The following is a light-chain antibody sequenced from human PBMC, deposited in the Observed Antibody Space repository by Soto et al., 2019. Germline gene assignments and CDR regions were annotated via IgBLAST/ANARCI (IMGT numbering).Light chain of an antibody. Sequence: QSALTQPASVSGSPGQSVTISCTGTSSDVGDYNYVSWYQQHPGNAPKVMIYGVSNRPSGVSHRCSGSNSGNTDSLTISALQAEDEADYYCSSYTSSSTLVFGTGTKVTVL. CDR1: SSDVGDYNY. CDR2: GVS. CDR3: SSYTSSSTLV. J-gene: IGLJ1*01. V-gene: IGLV2-14*01.